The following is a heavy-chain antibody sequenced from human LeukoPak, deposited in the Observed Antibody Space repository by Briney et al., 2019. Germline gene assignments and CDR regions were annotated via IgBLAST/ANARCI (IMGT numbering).Heavy chain of an antibody. V-gene: IGHV1-46*01. CDR3: ATLPTNWNPLNDAFDI. D-gene: IGHD1-1*01. J-gene: IGHJ3*02. CDR1: GGTFTSYY. CDR2: INPSGGST. Sequence: ASVKVSFKASGGTFTSYYMHWVRQAPGQGLEWMGIINPSGGSTSYAQKFQGRVTMTRDMSTSTVYMELSSLRSEDTAVYYCATLPTNWNPLNDAFDIWGQGTMVTVSS.